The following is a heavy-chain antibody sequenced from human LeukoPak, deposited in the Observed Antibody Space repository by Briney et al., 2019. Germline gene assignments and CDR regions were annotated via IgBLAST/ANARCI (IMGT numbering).Heavy chain of an antibody. CDR2: IIPIFGTA. D-gene: IGHD2-2*01. CDR1: GGTFSSYA. Sequence: SVKVSCKASGGTFSSYAISWVRQAPGQGLEWIGGIIPIFGTANYAQKFQGRVTITADESTSTAYMELSSLRSEDTAVYYCARGRRIGYCSSTSCPYYFDYWGQGTLVTVSS. J-gene: IGHJ4*02. CDR3: ARGRRIGYCSSTSCPYYFDY. V-gene: IGHV1-69*01.